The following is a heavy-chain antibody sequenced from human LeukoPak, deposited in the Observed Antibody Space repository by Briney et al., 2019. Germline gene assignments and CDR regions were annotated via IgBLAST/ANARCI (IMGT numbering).Heavy chain of an antibody. CDR1: GGSISSYW. CDR3: ARASGDYYVSFDY. D-gene: IGHD4-17*01. CDR2: IYYSGTT. Sequence: PSETLSLTCTVSGGSISSYWWSWIRQSPGKGLEWIGYIYYSGTTNYNPSLRSRVTISVDTSKNQFSLKLSSVTAADTAVNYCARASGDYYVSFDYWGQGTLVTVSS. V-gene: IGHV4-59*01. J-gene: IGHJ4*02.